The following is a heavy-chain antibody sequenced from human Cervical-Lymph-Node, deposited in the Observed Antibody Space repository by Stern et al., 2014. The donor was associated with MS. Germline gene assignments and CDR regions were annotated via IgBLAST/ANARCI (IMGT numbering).Heavy chain of an antibody. CDR1: GFSVTTAGVG. CDR2: IFWDDDK. Sequence: QVTLKESGPTLVKPTQTVTLTCTLSGFSVTTAGVGVGWIRQPPGKALEWLAPIFWDDDKLYSPSLKNMLTITKDTSKNQVVLTMTNVDPMDTATYYCAHSRVKYCRGGTCYSSLFDYWGQGTLVTVSS. J-gene: IGHJ4*02. CDR3: AHSRVKYCRGGTCYSSLFDY. D-gene: IGHD2-15*01. V-gene: IGHV2-5*02.